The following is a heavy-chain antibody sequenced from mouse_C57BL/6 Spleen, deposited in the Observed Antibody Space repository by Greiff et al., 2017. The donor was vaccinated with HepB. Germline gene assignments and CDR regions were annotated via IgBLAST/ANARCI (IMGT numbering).Heavy chain of an antibody. V-gene: IGHV5-6*01. CDR3: ARQGTYEYDDGYYAMDY. Sequence: EVQGVESGGDLVKPGGSLKLSCAASGFTFSSYGMSWVRQTPDKRLEWVATISSGGSYTYYPDSVKGRFTISRDNAKNTLYLQMSSLKSEDTAMYYCARQGTYEYDDGYYAMDYWGQGTSVTVSS. D-gene: IGHD2-4*01. CDR2: ISSGGSYT. J-gene: IGHJ4*01. CDR1: GFTFSSYG.